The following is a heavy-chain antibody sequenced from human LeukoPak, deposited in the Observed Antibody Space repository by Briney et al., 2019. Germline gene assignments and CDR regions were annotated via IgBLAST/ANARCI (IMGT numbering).Heavy chain of an antibody. CDR1: GGSFSGYY. V-gene: IGHV4-34*01. D-gene: IGHD4-23*01. Sequence: SETLSLTCAVYGGSFSGYYWSWIRQPPVKGLEWIGEINHSGSTNYNPSLKSRVTISVDTSKNQFSLKLSSVTAADTAVYYCARAQTTVVPKGAFDYWGQGTLVTVSS. CDR2: INHSGST. CDR3: ARAQTTVVPKGAFDY. J-gene: IGHJ4*02.